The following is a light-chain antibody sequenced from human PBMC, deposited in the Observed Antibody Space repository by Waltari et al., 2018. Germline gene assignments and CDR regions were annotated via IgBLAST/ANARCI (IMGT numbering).Light chain of an antibody. J-gene: IGKJ2*01. V-gene: IGKV3-15*01. CDR2: GGS. Sequence: IVMTQSPATLSVSPGERASLSCRASQSVSSNLAWDQQKPGQAPRLLIDGGSNRGTDIPVRFSGRGSGKEFALTITSMQSEDFAIFYGQQYDKWPLYTFGQGTKLEIK. CDR3: QQYDKWPLYT. CDR1: QSVSSN.